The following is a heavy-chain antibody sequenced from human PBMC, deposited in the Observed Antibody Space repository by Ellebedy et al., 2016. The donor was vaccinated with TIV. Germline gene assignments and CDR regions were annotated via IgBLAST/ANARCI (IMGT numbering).Heavy chain of an antibody. Sequence: PGGSLRLSCAASGFIVSSNYMSWVRQAPGKGLEWVSIIYGGGGTYYADSVKGRFTISRDNSKNTLYLQMNSLRVEDTAVYYCARHTDYALDYWGQGALVTVSS. CDR2: IYGGGGT. D-gene: IGHD4-17*01. CDR1: GFIVSSNY. J-gene: IGHJ4*02. V-gene: IGHV3-66*04. CDR3: ARHTDYALDY.